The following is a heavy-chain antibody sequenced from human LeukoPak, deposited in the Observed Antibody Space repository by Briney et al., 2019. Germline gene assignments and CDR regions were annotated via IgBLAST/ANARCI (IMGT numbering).Heavy chain of an antibody. CDR1: GFTFSSYS. J-gene: IGHJ3*02. CDR3: AKYSWRLPSDAFDN. CDR2: ISSSGSYI. V-gene: IGHV3-21*01. Sequence: GGSLRLSCAASGFTFSSYSMNWVRQAPGKGLEWVSSISSSGSYIYYADSVKGRFTISRDNAKNSLYLPMNSPRAEDTAVYYCAKYSWRLPSDAFDNWGQGTMVTVSS. D-gene: IGHD1-26*01.